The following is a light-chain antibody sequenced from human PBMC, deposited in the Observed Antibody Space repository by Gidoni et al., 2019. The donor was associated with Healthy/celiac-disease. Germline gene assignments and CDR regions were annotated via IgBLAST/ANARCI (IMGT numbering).Light chain of an antibody. Sequence: QSALTQPASVSGSPGQSITISCTGTSSDVGSYNLVSWYQQHPGKAPNLMIYEGSKRPSGVSNRFAGSKSGNTASLTISGLQAEDEADYYCCSYAGSNVVFGGGTKLTVL. CDR2: EGS. J-gene: IGLJ2*01. CDR1: SSDVGSYNL. V-gene: IGLV2-23*01. CDR3: CSYAGSNVV.